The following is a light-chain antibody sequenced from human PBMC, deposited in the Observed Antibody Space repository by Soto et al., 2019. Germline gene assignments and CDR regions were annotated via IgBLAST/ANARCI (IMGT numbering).Light chain of an antibody. CDR1: QSVSSSY. CDR2: GAS. Sequence: EIVLTQSPGTLSLSPGERATLSCRASQSVSSSYLAWYQQKPGQAPRLLIYGASIRATGIPDRFSGSGSGTDFTLTISRLEPEDFAVYYCQQYSSSPQTFGQGTKVEIK. CDR3: QQYSSSPQT. J-gene: IGKJ1*01. V-gene: IGKV3-20*01.